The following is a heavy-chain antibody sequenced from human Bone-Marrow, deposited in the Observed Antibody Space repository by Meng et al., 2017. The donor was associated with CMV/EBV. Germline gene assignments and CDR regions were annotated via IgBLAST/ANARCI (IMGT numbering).Heavy chain of an antibody. CDR1: GGSISSSSYY. V-gene: IGHV4-39*07. D-gene: IGHD1-26*01. J-gene: IGHJ6*02. CDR2: IYYSGST. Sequence: ESLKISCTVSGGSISSSSYYWGWIRQPPGKGLEWIGSIYYSGSTYYNPSLKSRVTISVDTSKNQFSLKLSSVTAADTAVYYCARIVGATLYYYYGMDVWGQGITVTVSS. CDR3: ARIVGATLYYYYGMDV.